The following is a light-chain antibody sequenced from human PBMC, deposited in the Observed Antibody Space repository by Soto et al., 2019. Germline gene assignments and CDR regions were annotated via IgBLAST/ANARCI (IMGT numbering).Light chain of an antibody. CDR1: SSNIGAGYD. CDR3: QSYDSSLSGRV. J-gene: IGLJ3*02. V-gene: IGLV1-40*01. CDR2: HNS. Sequence: QSVLTQPTSVSGAPGQRVTISCTESSSNIGAGYDVHWYQQLPGTAPKLLIYHNSNRPSGVPERVSGFKSGTSASLAITGRRDEDEADDYCQSYDSSLSGRVFGGGTKLTVL.